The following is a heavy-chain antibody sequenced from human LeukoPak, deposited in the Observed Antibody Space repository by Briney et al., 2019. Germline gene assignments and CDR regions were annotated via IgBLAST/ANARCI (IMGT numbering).Heavy chain of an antibody. CDR1: GFTFSSYW. J-gene: IGHJ4*02. D-gene: IGHD2-15*01. Sequence: GGSLRLSCAASGFTFSSYWMTWVRQAPGRGLGWVANIKQDGSDKYYVDSVKGRFTISRDNAKNSLYLQMNSLRAEDTAVYYCARVSAAVNYWGQGTLVTVSS. V-gene: IGHV3-7*01. CDR2: IKQDGSDK. CDR3: ARVSAAVNY.